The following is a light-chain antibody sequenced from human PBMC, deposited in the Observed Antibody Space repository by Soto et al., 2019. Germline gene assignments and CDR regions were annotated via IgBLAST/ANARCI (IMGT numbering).Light chain of an antibody. CDR3: QQYNEWPPLT. J-gene: IGKJ5*01. CDR1: QSVRSN. CDR2: AAS. Sequence: EIGMKESPSTLSVSLGERATISCRASQSVRSNLAWYQQKPGQAPRLVIYAASTRATGIPDRFSGSVSGTEFTLTISSLQSEDFAVYYCQQYNEWPPLTFGQGTRLEIK. V-gene: IGKV3-15*01.